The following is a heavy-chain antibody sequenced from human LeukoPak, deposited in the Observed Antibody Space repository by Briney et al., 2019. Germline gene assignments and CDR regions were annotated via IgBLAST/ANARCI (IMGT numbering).Heavy chain of an antibody. D-gene: IGHD3-22*01. V-gene: IGHV3-33*01. Sequence: GRSLRLSCAASGFTFSTYGMQWVRQAPGKGLEWVAVIWNDGSEKYYGDSVKGRFTISRDNSKNTLYLQMNSLRAEDTAAYYCARDVSSGYLGFDYWGQGTLVTVSS. CDR3: ARDVSSGYLGFDY. CDR2: IWNDGSEK. CDR1: GFTFSTYG. J-gene: IGHJ4*02.